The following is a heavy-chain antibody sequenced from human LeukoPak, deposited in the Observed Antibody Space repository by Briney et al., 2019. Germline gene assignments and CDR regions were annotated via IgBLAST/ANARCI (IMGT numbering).Heavy chain of an antibody. CDR2: IYYSGST. CDR3: AGVRDYDFWSGSSDPLYYFDY. D-gene: IGHD3-3*01. CDR1: GGSISSYY. V-gene: IGHV4-59*01. Sequence: SETLSLTCTVSGGSISSYYWSWIRQPPGKGLEWIGYIYYSGSTNYNPSLKSRVTISVDTSKNQFSLKLSSVTAADTAVYYCAGVRDYDFWSGSSDPLYYFDYWGQGTLVTVSS. J-gene: IGHJ4*02.